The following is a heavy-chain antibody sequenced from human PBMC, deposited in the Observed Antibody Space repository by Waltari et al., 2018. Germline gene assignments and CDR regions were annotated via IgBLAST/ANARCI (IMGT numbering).Heavy chain of an antibody. J-gene: IGHJ4*02. CDR3: CSVQVPLAIAN. V-gene: IGHV3-23*01. D-gene: IGHD1-1*01. CDR2: ISGGGVTT. Sequence: EVQLLESGGGVVQPGGSLRLSCAASGLTFPISAMIWVRQAPGEGLEWVSSISGGGVTTEYADSVEGRFTVSRDNSKNTASLQMDSLRAEDTALYYCCSVQVPLAIANCGQGTLVTVAS. CDR1: GLTFPISA.